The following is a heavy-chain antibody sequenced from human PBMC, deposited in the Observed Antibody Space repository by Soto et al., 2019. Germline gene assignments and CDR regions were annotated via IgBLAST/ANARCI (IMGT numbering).Heavy chain of an antibody. CDR1: GFTFSSYS. V-gene: IGHV3-48*02. Sequence: GGSLRPSCAASGFTFSSYSMNWVRQAPGKGLEWVSYISSSSSTIYYADSVKGRFTISRDNAKNSLYLQMNSLRDEDTAVYYCATVIVGATDIYYGMDVWGQGTTVTVSS. J-gene: IGHJ6*02. CDR3: ATVIVGATDIYYGMDV. D-gene: IGHD1-26*01. CDR2: ISSSSSTI.